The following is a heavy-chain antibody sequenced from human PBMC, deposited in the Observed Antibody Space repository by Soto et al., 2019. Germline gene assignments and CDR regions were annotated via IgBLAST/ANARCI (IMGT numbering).Heavy chain of an antibody. CDR3: ARPERYYYDSSGYYDAFDI. Sequence: SVKVSFKASGGTFSSYAISWVRQAPGQGLEWMGGIIPIFGTANYAQKFQGRVTITADESTSTAYMELSSLRSEDTAVYYCARPERYYYDSSGYYDAFDIWGQGTMVTVSS. J-gene: IGHJ3*02. V-gene: IGHV1-69*13. CDR2: IIPIFGTA. CDR1: GGTFSSYA. D-gene: IGHD3-22*01.